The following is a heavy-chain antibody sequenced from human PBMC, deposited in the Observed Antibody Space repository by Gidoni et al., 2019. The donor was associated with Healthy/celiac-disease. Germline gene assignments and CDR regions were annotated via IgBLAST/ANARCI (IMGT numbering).Heavy chain of an antibody. V-gene: IGHV3-48*03. CDR3: ARKSRYYDSSGYPFFDY. J-gene: IGHJ4*02. D-gene: IGHD3-22*01. CDR1: GFTFSSYE. Sequence: EVQLVESGGGLVQPGGSLRLSCAASGFTFSSYEMNWVRQAPGKGLEWVSYISSSGSTIYYADSVKGRFTISRDNAKNSLYLQMNSLRAEDTAVYYCARKSRYYDSSGYPFFDYWGQGTLVTVSS. CDR2: ISSSGSTI.